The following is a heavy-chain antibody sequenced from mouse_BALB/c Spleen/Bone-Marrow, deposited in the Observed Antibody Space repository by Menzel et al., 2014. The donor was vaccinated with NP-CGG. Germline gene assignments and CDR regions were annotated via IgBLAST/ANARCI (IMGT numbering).Heavy chain of an antibody. CDR1: GFSLTSYG. CDR3: ARVIRYERYFDS. CDR2: IWAGGST. V-gene: IGHV2-9*02. J-gene: IGHJ2*01. D-gene: IGHD2-14*01. Sequence: VKLVESGPGLVAPSQSLSITCTVSGFSLTSYGVHWVRQPPGKGLEWLGVIWAGGSTNYNSALMSRLSISKDNSKSXVFLKKKSLQTEDTAMYYCARVIRYERYFDSWGQGTTLTDSS.